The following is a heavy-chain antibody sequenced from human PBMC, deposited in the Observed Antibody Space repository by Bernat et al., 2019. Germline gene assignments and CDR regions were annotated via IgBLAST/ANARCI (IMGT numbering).Heavy chain of an antibody. CDR2: IIPIFGTA. CDR3: AAPLGYSYGSQHNWYFDL. CDR1: GGTFSSYA. J-gene: IGHJ2*01. Sequence: QVQLVQSGAEVKKPGSSVKVSCKASGGTFSSYAISWVRQAPGQGLEWMGGIIPIFGTANYAQKFQGRVTITADESTSTAYMELSSLRSEDTAMYYCAAPLGYSYGSQHNWYFDLWGRGTLVTVSS. V-gene: IGHV1-69*12. D-gene: IGHD5-18*01.